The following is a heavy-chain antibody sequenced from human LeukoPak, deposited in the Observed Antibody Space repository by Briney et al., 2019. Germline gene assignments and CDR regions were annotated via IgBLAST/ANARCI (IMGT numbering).Heavy chain of an antibody. D-gene: IGHD3-9*01. Sequence: SETLSLTCTVSGGSISSSSYHWGWIRQPPGKGLEWIGSIYYSGSTYYNPSLKSRVTISVDTSKNQFSLKLSSVTAADTAVYYCARALHPKAYFDWLGAFDIWGQGTMVTVSS. CDR2: IYYSGST. J-gene: IGHJ3*02. CDR3: ARALHPKAYFDWLGAFDI. V-gene: IGHV4-39*07. CDR1: GGSISSSSYH.